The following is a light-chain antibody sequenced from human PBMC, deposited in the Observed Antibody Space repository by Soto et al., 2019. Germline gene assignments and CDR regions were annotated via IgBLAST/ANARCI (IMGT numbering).Light chain of an antibody. CDR2: DAS. CDR1: QSVSSS. Sequence: IVLTQSPAPLSVSPGERATLSGRASQSVSSSLDWYQQKPGQTPRLLIYDASNRATGIPARFSGSGSGTDFTLTISSLEPEDFAVYYCQQRSNWPPRITFGQGTRLEIK. J-gene: IGKJ5*01. V-gene: IGKV3-11*01. CDR3: QQRSNWPPRIT.